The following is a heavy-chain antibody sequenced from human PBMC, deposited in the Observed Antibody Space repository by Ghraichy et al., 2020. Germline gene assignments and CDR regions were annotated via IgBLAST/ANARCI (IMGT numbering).Heavy chain of an antibody. D-gene: IGHD3-16*01. CDR1: GYTFTSYD. J-gene: IGHJ6*02. Sequence: VKVSCKASGYTFTSYDINWVRQATGQGLEWMGWMNPNSGNTGYAQKFQGRVTMTRNTSISTAYMELSSLRSEDTAVYYCARGGASYYYYGMDVWGQGTTVTVSS. CDR3: ARGGASYYYYGMDV. CDR2: MNPNSGNT. V-gene: IGHV1-8*01.